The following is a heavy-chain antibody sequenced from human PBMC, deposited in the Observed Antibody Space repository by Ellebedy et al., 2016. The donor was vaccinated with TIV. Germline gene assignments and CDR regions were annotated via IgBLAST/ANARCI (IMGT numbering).Heavy chain of an antibody. V-gene: IGHV3-53*01. CDR3: ARGINGRNAFDI. Sequence: GGSLRLSCAASGFTVSSNYMSWVRQAPGKGLEWVSVIYSGGSTFYADSVKGRFTISRDNSKNTLYLQMNSLRAEDTAVDYCARGINGRNAFDIWGQGTMVTVSS. D-gene: IGHD1-26*01. CDR1: GFTVSSNY. CDR2: IYSGGST. J-gene: IGHJ3*02.